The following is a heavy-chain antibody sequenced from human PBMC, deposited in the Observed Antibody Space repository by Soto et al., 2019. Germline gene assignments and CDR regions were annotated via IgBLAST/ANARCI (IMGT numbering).Heavy chain of an antibody. Sequence: SGPTLVNPTQTLTLTCTFSGFSLTTSGVGVGWIRQPPGKALEWLALIYWNDDRRYSPSLKSRLTITKDTSRNQVVLTMTNMDPVDTATYYWAHMPTPQWLVMLDYCGPGTLVTV. CDR1: GFSLTTSGVG. CDR3: AHMPTPQWLVMLDY. D-gene: IGHD6-19*01. V-gene: IGHV2-5*01. CDR2: IYWNDDR. J-gene: IGHJ4*02.